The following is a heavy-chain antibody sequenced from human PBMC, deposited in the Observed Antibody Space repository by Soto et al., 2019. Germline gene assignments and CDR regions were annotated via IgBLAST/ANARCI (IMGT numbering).Heavy chain of an antibody. CDR2: INHSGST. D-gene: IGHD5-18*01. Sequence: SPTVSLSGSVYGRAFSCDYGGWLRQPPGKGMKWIGDINHSGSTNYNPSLKSRVTISVDTSKNQFSLKLSSVTASDTAVYYCARYSYGYFDYWCQETLVTVSS. V-gene: IGHV4-34*09. J-gene: IGHJ4*02. CDR1: GRAFSCDY. CDR3: ARYSYGYFDY.